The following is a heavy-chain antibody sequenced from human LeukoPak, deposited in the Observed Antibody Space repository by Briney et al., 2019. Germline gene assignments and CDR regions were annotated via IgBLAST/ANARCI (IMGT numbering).Heavy chain of an antibody. J-gene: IGHJ4*02. Sequence: PGGSLRLSCAASGFTFSQYWMSWVRQAPGRGLEWVANIKQDGDEKYYVDSVKGRFTISRDNAKNSLYLQMNSLRAEDTAVYYCATLAVATIGIDYWGQGTLVTVSS. CDR2: IKQDGDEK. CDR3: ATLAVATIGIDY. V-gene: IGHV3-7*01. D-gene: IGHD5-12*01. CDR1: GFTFSQYW.